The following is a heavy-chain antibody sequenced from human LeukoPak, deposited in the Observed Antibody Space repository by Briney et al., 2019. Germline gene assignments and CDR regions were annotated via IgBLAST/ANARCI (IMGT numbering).Heavy chain of an antibody. Sequence: SVKVSCKASGYTLTSYTISWVRQAPGQGLEWMGRIIPILGIANYAQKFQGRVTITADKSTSTAYMELSSLRSEDTAVYYCASPYDFWSGRDAFDIWGQGTMVTVSS. CDR2: IIPILGIA. D-gene: IGHD3-3*01. CDR3: ASPYDFWSGRDAFDI. J-gene: IGHJ3*02. V-gene: IGHV1-69*02. CDR1: GYTLTSYT.